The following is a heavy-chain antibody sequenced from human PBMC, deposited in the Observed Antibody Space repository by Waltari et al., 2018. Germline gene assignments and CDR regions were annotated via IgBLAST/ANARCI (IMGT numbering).Heavy chain of an antibody. CDR2: SNPNSGGT. Sequence: QVQLVQSGAEVKKPGASVKVSCKASGYTFTGYYMHWVRQDPGQGLEWMGRSNPNSGGTNDAQKFQGRVTMTRDTSISTAYMELSRLRSDDTAVYYCARGGDGMDVWGQGTTVTVSS. CDR1: GYTFTGYY. V-gene: IGHV1-2*06. CDR3: ARGGDGMDV. J-gene: IGHJ6*02.